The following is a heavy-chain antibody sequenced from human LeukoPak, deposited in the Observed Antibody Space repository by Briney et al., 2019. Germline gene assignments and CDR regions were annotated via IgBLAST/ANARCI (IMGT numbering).Heavy chain of an antibody. CDR2: IYTSGST. J-gene: IGHJ4*02. CDR1: GGSMKSGTYY. D-gene: IGHD4-17*01. V-gene: IGHV4-61*02. CDR3: ARGDSNDNDYGDYPDY. Sequence: SQTLSLTCTVSGGSMKSGTYYWSWIRQPAGKGLEWIGRIYTSGSTNYNPSLKSRVTISIDTSKNQFSLNLRSVTAADTAVYYCARGDSNDNDYGDYPDYWGQGTLVTVSS.